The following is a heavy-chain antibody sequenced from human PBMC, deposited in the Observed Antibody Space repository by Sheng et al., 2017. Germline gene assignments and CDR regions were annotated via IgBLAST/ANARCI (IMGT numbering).Heavy chain of an antibody. V-gene: IGHV3-64*01. CDR2: INTNGGGT. J-gene: IGHJ4*02. D-gene: IGHD1-26*01. CDR3: ARRGTGSYFPIDY. CDR1: GFTFSYYA. Sequence: EVQLVESGGGLVQPGGSLRLSCVASGFTFSYYAMHWVRQAPGKGLEYVSAINTNGGGTYYTNSVRGRFTVSRDNSKNTLYLQMGSLRAEDMALYYCARRGTGSYFPIDYWGQGTLVTVSS.